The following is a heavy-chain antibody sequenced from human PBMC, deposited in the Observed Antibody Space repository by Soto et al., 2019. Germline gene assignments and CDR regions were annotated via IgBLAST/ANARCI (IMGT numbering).Heavy chain of an antibody. V-gene: IGHV4-34*01. J-gene: IGHJ4*02. CDR1: GGSFSGYY. CDR2: INHSGST. D-gene: IGHD4-17*01. CDR3: ARVYTVTTLRPFDY. Sequence: QVQLQQWGAGLLKPSETLSLTCAVYGGSFSGYYWSWIRQPPGKGLEWIGEINHSGSTNYNPSLTSRVTISVDTSKNQFSLKLSSVTAADTAVYYCARVYTVTTLRPFDYWGQGTLVTVSS.